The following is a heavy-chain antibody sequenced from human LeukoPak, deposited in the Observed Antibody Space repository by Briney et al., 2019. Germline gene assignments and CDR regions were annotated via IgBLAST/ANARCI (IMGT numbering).Heavy chain of an antibody. J-gene: IGHJ4*02. D-gene: IGHD6-13*01. CDR1: GFTFSSYS. V-gene: IGHV3-21*01. CDR2: ISSSSNYI. CDR3: ARKGQQLALLDY. Sequence: PGRSLRLSCAASGFTFSSYSMNWVRQAPGKGLEWVSSISSSSNYIYYADSVKGRFTISRDNAKNSLNLQMNSLRVEDTAVYYCARKGQQLALLDYWGQGTLLTVSS.